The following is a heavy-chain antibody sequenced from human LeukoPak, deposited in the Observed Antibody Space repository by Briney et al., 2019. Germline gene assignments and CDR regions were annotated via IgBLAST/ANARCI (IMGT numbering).Heavy chain of an antibody. D-gene: IGHD3-22*01. CDR3: ARGSAESYYYDSSGYYDY. Sequence: GGSLRLSCAASGFTFSSYDMHWVRQATGKGLEWVSAIGTAGDTYYPGSVKGRFTISRENAKNSLYLQMNSLRAGDMAVYYCARGSAESYYYDSSGYYDYWGQGTLVTVSS. J-gene: IGHJ4*02. V-gene: IGHV3-13*01. CDR2: IGTAGDT. CDR1: GFTFSSYD.